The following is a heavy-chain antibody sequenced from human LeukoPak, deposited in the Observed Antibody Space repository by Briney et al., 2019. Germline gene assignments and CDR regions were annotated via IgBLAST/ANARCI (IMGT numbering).Heavy chain of an antibody. D-gene: IGHD3-3*01. V-gene: IGHV4-34*01. CDR3: ARIPLYFLEPFDY. CDR2: ISHRGRT. J-gene: IGHJ4*02. CDR1: GWSVSCYY. Sequence: SETLSLTCAVYGWSVSCYYWIWIRQPPGKGLEWIGEISHRGRTHYNPSLKGRVTMSLDTSKNQFALEVDSVTAADTAVYYCARIPLYFLEPFDYWGQGILVTVSS.